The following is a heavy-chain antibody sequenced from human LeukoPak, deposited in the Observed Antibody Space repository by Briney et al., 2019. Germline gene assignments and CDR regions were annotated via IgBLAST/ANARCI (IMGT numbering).Heavy chain of an antibody. CDR2: IYSGGST. Sequence: GGSLRLSCAASGLTVSSNYMSWVRQAPGKGLEWVSVIYSGGSTYYADSVKGRFTISRDNSKNTLYLQMNSLRAEDTAVYYCARDDYYDSSGYYSARYGMDVWGQGTTVTVSS. V-gene: IGHV3-66*01. D-gene: IGHD3-22*01. CDR1: GLTVSSNY. J-gene: IGHJ6*02. CDR3: ARDDYYDSSGYYSARYGMDV.